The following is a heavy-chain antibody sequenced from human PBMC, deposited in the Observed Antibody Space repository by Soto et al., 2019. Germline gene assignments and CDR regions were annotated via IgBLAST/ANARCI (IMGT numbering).Heavy chain of an antibody. CDR3: ARGTEGVGATGGSPGPSFDY. CDR1: GFTFSSYS. D-gene: IGHD1-26*01. J-gene: IGHJ4*02. Sequence: GGSLRLSCAASGFTFSSYSMNWVRQAPGKGLEWVSSISSSSSYIYYADSVKGRFTISRDNAKNSLYLQMNSLRAEDTAVYYCARGTEGVGATGGSPGPSFDYWGQGTLVTVSS. V-gene: IGHV3-21*01. CDR2: ISSSSSYI.